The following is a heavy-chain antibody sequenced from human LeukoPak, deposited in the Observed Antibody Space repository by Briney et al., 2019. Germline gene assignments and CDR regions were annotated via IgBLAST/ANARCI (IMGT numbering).Heavy chain of an antibody. CDR2: MNPNSGNT. CDR3: ARGLPGSRYYYYYYMDV. CDR1: SYTFTNYA. V-gene: IGHV1-8*02. D-gene: IGHD3-10*01. J-gene: IGHJ6*03. Sequence: ASVKVSCKASSYTFTNYAFTWVRQATGQGLEWMGWMNPNSGNTGYAQKFQGRVTMTRNTSISTAYMELSSLRSEDTAVYYCARGLPGSRYYYYYYMDVWGKGTTVTVSS.